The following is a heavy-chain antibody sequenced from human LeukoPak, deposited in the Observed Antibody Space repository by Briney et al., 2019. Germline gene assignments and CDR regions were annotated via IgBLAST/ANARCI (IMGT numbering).Heavy chain of an antibody. CDR2: ISSSSSYI. V-gene: IGHV3-21*01. Sequence: GGSLRLSCAASGFTFDDFAMHWVRQAPGKGLEWVSSISSSSSYIYYADSVKGRFTISRDNAKNSLYLQMNSLRAEDTAVYYCAREGPGSFWGQGTLVTVSS. CDR3: AREGPGSF. CDR1: GFTFDDFA. J-gene: IGHJ4*02.